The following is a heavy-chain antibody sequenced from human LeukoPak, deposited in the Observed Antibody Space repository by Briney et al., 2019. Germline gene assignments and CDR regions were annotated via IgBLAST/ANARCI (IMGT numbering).Heavy chain of an antibody. CDR1: GFTFSNYA. Sequence: GGSLRLSCAASGFTFSNYAMSWVRQAPGKGLEWVSALSGSGGSTYYADSVKGRFTISRDNSKNTLYLQMNSLRAEDTAVYYCAKGRHYYGSGSPGLDYSGQGTLVTVSS. CDR2: LSGSGGST. V-gene: IGHV3-23*01. CDR3: AKGRHYYGSGSPGLDY. D-gene: IGHD3-10*01. J-gene: IGHJ4*02.